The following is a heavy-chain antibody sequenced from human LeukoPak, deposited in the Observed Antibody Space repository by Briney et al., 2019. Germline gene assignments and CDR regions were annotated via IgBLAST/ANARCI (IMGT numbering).Heavy chain of an antibody. CDR1: GGSISSSNW. J-gene: IGHJ4*02. CDR2: IYHSGST. CDR3: ARSPYYDFWSGYLTHFDY. V-gene: IGHV4-4*02. D-gene: IGHD3-3*01. Sequence: SGTLSLTCAVSGGSISSSNWWSWVRQPPGKGLEWIGEIYHSGSTNYNPSLKSRVTISVDKSKNQFSLELSSVTAADTAVYYCARSPYYDFWSGYLTHFDYWGQGTLVTVSS.